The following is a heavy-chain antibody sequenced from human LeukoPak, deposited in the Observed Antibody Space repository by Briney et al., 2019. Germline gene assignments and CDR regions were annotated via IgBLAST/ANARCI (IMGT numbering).Heavy chain of an antibody. CDR3: ASLWFGELSYFDY. D-gene: IGHD3-10*01. Sequence: ASVKVSCKASGYIFTDYYMHWVRQAPGQGLEWMGWINPNSGGTNYAQKFQGRVTMTRDTSISTAYMELSRLRSDDTAVYYCASLWFGELSYFDYWGQGTLVTVSS. V-gene: IGHV1-2*02. CDR2: INPNSGGT. J-gene: IGHJ4*02. CDR1: GYIFTDYY.